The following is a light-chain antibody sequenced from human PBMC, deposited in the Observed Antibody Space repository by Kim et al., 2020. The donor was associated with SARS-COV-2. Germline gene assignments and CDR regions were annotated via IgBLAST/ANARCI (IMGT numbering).Light chain of an antibody. V-gene: IGLV1-44*01. CDR2: TTN. CDR1: SANIGANI. CDR3: AAWDDSLDGWV. J-gene: IGLJ3*02. Sequence: GRGVTISCAGSSANIGANIVNWYQQFPGTAPKLLIHTTNRRRSGVPDRFSGSGSGTSASLAISGLQSEDEADYYCAAWDDSLDGWVFGGGTQLTVL.